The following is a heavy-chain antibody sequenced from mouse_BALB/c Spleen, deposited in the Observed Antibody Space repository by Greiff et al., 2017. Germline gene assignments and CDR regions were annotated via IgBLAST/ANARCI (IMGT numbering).Heavy chain of an antibody. CDR2: IYPGGGYT. CDR3: ARGSGYVWFAY. CDR1: GYTFTNYW. V-gene: IGHV1-63*02. Sequence: QVQLQQSGAELVRPGTSVKISCKASGYTFTNYWLGWVKQRPGHGLEWIGDIYPGGGYTNYNEKFKGKATLTADTSSSTAYMQLSSLTSEDSAVYFCARGSGYVWFAYWGQGTLVTVSA. J-gene: IGHJ3*01. D-gene: IGHD3-1*01.